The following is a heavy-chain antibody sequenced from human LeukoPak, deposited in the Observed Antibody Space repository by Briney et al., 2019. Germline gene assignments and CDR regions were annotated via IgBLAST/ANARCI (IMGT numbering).Heavy chain of an antibody. CDR3: TTKDY. Sequence: WVRQPPGKGLEWVGFIRSKAYGGTIEYAASVKGRFTISRDDSKSIAYLQMNSLQTDDTAVYYCTTKDYWGQGTLVTVSS. J-gene: IGHJ4*02. V-gene: IGHV3-49*02. CDR2: IRSKAYGGTI.